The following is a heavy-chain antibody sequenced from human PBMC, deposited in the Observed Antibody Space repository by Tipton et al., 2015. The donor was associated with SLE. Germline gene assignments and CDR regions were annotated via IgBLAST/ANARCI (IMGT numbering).Heavy chain of an antibody. J-gene: IGHJ4*02. CDR3: VVCSPSSCAYFDY. Sequence: TLSLTCTVSGGVISEYYLGWIRQPAGKGLEWIGRIYTGGNTKYNPSLESGVTLSADASKAQFSLKLTSVTAADTAVYYCVVCSPSSCAYFDYWGQGRLVTVSS. CDR2: IYTGGNT. D-gene: IGHD2-2*01. V-gene: IGHV4-4*07. CDR1: GGVISEYY.